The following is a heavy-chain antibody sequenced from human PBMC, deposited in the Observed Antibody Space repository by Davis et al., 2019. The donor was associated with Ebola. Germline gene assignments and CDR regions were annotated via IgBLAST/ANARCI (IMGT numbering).Heavy chain of an antibody. CDR1: GYTFTSYY. CDR2: INPSGGST. Sequence: AASVKVSCKASGYTFTSYYMHWVRQAPGQGLEWMGIINPSGGSTSYAQKFQGRATMTRDTSTSTVYTELSSLRSEDTAVYYCASSMVRGVIDYFDYWGQGTLVTVSS. J-gene: IGHJ4*02. V-gene: IGHV1-46*01. D-gene: IGHD3-10*01. CDR3: ASSMVRGVIDYFDY.